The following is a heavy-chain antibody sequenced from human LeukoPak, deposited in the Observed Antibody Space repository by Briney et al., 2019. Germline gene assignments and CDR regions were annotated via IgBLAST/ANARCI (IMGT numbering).Heavy chain of an antibody. Sequence: SETLSLTCTVYGGSFSGYYWSWIRQPPGKGLEWIGEINYSGSTNYNPSLKSRVTISVDTSKNQFSLKLSSVTAADTAVYYCASRRPDIVVVPAAKRSYYYYYMDVWGKGTTVTVSS. CDR3: ASRRPDIVVVPAAKRSYYYYYMDV. D-gene: IGHD2-2*01. V-gene: IGHV4-34*01. J-gene: IGHJ6*03. CDR2: INYSGST. CDR1: GGSFSGYY.